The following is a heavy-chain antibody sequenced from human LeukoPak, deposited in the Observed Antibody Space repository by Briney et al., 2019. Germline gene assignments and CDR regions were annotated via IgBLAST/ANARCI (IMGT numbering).Heavy chain of an antibody. CDR3: ARDRWELDY. Sequence: PSETLSLTCTVSGGSISSYYWSWIRQPPGKGLEWIGYIYYSGSTNYNPSLKSRVTISVDTSKNQFSLKLSSVTAADTAVYYCARDRWELDYWGQGTLVTVSS. V-gene: IGHV4-59*01. D-gene: IGHD1-26*01. CDR2: IYYSGST. J-gene: IGHJ4*02. CDR1: GGSISSYY.